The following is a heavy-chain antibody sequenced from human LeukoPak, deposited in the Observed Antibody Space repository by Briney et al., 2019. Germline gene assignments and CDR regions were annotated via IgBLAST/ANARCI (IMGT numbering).Heavy chain of an antibody. CDR1: GGSFSGYY. CDR2: IYYSGST. CDR3: ASTPGSGYFNY. J-gene: IGHJ4*02. Sequence: SETLSLTCAVYGGSFSGYYWSWIRQPPGKGLEWIGYIYYSGSTNYNPSLKSRVTISVDTSKNQFSLKLSSVTAADTAVYYCASTPGSGYFNYWGQGTLVTVSS. D-gene: IGHD6-19*01. V-gene: IGHV4-59*01.